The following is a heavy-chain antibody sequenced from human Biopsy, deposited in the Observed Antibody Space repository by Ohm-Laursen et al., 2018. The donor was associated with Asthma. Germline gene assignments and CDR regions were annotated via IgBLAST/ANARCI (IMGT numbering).Heavy chain of an antibody. CDR3: VRGSSSWHHGPLHYYYGLDV. V-gene: IGHV4-39*01. D-gene: IGHD6-13*01. CDR1: SGSGGYMRSGNYY. J-gene: IGHJ6*02. CDR2: IYYSGTT. Sequence: GTLSLTCSLSSGSGGYMRSGNYYWGWIRQPPGKGLEWIGSIYYSGTTYYNPSLESRVPVSADTSKNKFSLKLTSVTAADTAVYYCVRGSSSWHHGPLHYYYGLDVWGQGTTATVSS.